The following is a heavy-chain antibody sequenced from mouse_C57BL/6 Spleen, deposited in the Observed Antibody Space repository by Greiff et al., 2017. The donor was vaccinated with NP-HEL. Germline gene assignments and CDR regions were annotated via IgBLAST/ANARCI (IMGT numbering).Heavy chain of an antibody. V-gene: IGHV1-69*01. Sequence: VQLQQPGAELVMPGASVKLSCKASGYTFTSYWMHWVKQRPGQGLEWIGEIDPSDSYTNYNQKFKGKSTLTVDKSSSTAYMQLSSLTSEDSAVYYCAVLRYAMDYWGQGTSVTVSS. D-gene: IGHD1-1*01. CDR1: GYTFTSYW. J-gene: IGHJ4*01. CDR2: IDPSDSYT. CDR3: AVLRYAMDY.